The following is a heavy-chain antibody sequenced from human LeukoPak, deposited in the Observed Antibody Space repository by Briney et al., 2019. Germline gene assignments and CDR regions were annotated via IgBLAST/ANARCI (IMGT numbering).Heavy chain of an antibody. CDR2: ISSSSSTI. CDR3: ARGVVVVAAREFDY. J-gene: IGHJ4*02. CDR1: GFTFSSYS. Sequence: PGGSLRLSRAASGFTFSSYSMNWVRQAPGKGLEWVSYISSSSSTIYYADSVKGRFTISRDNAKNSLYLQMNSLRDEDTAVYYCARGVVVVAAREFDYWGQGTLVTVSS. V-gene: IGHV3-48*02. D-gene: IGHD2-15*01.